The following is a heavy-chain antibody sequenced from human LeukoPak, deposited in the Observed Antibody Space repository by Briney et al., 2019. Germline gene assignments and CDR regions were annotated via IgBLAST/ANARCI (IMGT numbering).Heavy chain of an antibody. Sequence: ASVKVSCKASGYTFTSYDINWVRQATGQGLEWMGWMNPNSGNTGYAQKFQGRVTMTRNTSISTAYMELSSLRSEDTAVYYCAREVDGDYEIDYWGQGTLVTVSS. D-gene: IGHD4-17*01. CDR2: MNPNSGNT. V-gene: IGHV1-8*01. J-gene: IGHJ4*02. CDR3: AREVDGDYEIDY. CDR1: GYTFTSYD.